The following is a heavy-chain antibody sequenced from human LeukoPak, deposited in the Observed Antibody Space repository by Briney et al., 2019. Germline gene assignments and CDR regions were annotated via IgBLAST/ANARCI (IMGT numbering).Heavy chain of an antibody. CDR1: GFTFSSYG. J-gene: IGHJ4*02. CDR2: ISSSSSYI. Sequence: GGSLRLSCAASGFTFSSYGMHWVRQAPGKGLEWVSSISSSSSYIYYADSVKGRFTISRDNAKDSLYLQMNSLRAEDTAVYYCARALDSYGEFDYWGQGTLVTVSS. D-gene: IGHD5-18*01. CDR3: ARALDSYGEFDY. V-gene: IGHV3-21*01.